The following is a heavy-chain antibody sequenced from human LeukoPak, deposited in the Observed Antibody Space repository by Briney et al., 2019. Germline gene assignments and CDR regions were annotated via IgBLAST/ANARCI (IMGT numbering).Heavy chain of an antibody. CDR3: ARVDTVTTDAFDI. Sequence: PSETLSLTCTVSGGSISSSTYYWGWIRQPPGKGLEWIGSIFYSGRTYYNPSLKSRVTMSVDTSKNQFSLRLSSVNAADTAVYYCARVDTVTTDAFDIWGQGTMVTVSS. J-gene: IGHJ3*02. CDR1: GGSISSSTYY. D-gene: IGHD4-17*01. V-gene: IGHV4-39*07. CDR2: IFYSGRT.